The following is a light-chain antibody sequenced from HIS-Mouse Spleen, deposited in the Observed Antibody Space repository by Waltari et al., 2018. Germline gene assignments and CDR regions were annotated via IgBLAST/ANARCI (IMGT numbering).Light chain of an antibody. CDR1: SSDVGRYNL. V-gene: IGLV2-23*01. CDR3: CSYAGSSTWV. CDR2: EGS. Sequence: QSALTQPASVSGSPGQSITISRPGTSSDVGRYNLVSWYQQHPGKAPKLMIYEGSKRPSGVSNRFSGSKSGNTASLTISGLQAEDEADYYCCSYAGSSTWVFGGGTKLTVL. J-gene: IGLJ3*02.